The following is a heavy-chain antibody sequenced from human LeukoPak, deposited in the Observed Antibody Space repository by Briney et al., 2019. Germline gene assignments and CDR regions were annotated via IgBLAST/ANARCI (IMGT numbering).Heavy chain of an antibody. CDR3: AKVTYYYDSSGYRRPSWFDP. CDR1: GFTFSSYA. V-gene: IGHV3-23*01. J-gene: IGHJ5*02. D-gene: IGHD3-22*01. Sequence: GGSLRLFCAASGFTFSSYAMSWVRQAPGKGLEWVSTISGSGGSTYYADSVKGRFTISRDNSKNTLYLQMNSLRAEDTAVYYCAKVTYYYDSSGYRRPSWFDPWGQGTLVTVSS. CDR2: ISGSGGST.